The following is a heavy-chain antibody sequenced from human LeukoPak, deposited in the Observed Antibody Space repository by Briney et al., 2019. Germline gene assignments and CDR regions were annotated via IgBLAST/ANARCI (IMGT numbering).Heavy chain of an antibody. V-gene: IGHV1-69*04. CDR2: IIPILGIA. CDR3: ASDTAMALDY. CDR1: GYTFTSYA. J-gene: IGHJ4*02. D-gene: IGHD5-18*01. Sequence: SVKVSCKASGYTFTSYAISWVRQAPGQGLEWMGRIIPILGIANYAQKFQGRVTITADKSTSTAYMELSSLRSEDTAVYYCASDTAMALDYWGQGTLVTVSS.